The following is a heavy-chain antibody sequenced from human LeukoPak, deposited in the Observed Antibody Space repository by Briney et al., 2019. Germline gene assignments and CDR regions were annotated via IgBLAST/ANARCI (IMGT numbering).Heavy chain of an antibody. D-gene: IGHD3-10*01. V-gene: IGHV3-73*01. J-gene: IGHJ6*02. CDR2: IRSKANSYAT. CDR1: GFTFSNSA. CDR3: TRMRLDYGSGSPTATYYYYYGMDV. Sequence: GGSLRLSCAASGFTFSNSAMSWVRQASGKGLEWVGRIRSKANSYATAYAASVKGRFTISRDDSKNTAYLQMNSLKTEDTAVYYCTRMRLDYGSGSPTATYYYYYGMDVWGQGTTVTVSS.